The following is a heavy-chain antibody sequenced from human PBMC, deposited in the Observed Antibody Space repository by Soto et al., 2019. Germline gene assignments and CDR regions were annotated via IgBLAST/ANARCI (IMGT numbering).Heavy chain of an antibody. CDR2: IYYSGST. V-gene: IGHV4-31*03. Sequence: SETLSLTCTVSGGSISSGGYYWSWIRQHPGKGLEWIGYIYYSGSTYYNPSLKSRVTISVDTSKNQFSLKLSSVTAADTAVYYCARHGAAAGNFDYWGQGTLVTVSS. J-gene: IGHJ4*02. D-gene: IGHD6-13*01. CDR3: ARHGAAAGNFDY. CDR1: GGSISSGGYY.